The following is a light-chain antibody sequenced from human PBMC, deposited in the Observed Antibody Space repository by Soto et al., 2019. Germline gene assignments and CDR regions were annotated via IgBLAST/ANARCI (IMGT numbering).Light chain of an antibody. CDR2: DGS. V-gene: IGKV1-33*01. CDR1: QDIQNF. Sequence: DIQLTQSPSSLSASVGDRVTITCQASQDIQNFLNWYQQKPGKAPKLLIYDGSSLETGVPSRFSGSGSWTDFTFAISSLQHEDIATYYCQQYDDLPYTFGQGTKLEI. CDR3: QQYDDLPYT. J-gene: IGKJ2*01.